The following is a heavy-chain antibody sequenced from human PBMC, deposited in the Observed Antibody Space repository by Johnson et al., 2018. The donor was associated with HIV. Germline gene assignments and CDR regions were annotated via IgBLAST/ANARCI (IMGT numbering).Heavy chain of an antibody. Sequence: KGLEWVAVISYDGSNKYYADSVKGRFTISRDNSKNTLYLQMNSLRAEDTAVYYCARDYGDYAHDAFDIWGQGTVVTVSS. V-gene: IGHV3-30-3*01. CDR2: ISYDGSNK. J-gene: IGHJ3*02. CDR3: ARDYGDYAHDAFDI. D-gene: IGHD4-17*01.